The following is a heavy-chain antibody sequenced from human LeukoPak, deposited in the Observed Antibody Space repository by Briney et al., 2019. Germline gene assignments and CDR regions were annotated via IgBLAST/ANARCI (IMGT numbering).Heavy chain of an antibody. CDR2: ISGSGGST. J-gene: IGHJ6*03. CDR1: GFTFSSYA. Sequence: GGSLRLSCAASGFTFSSYAMSWVRQAPGKGLEWVSAISGSGGSTYYADSVKGRFTISRDNSKNTLYLQMNSLRAEDTAVYYCAKNKGQWPEEIYYYNYMDVWGKGTTVTVSS. V-gene: IGHV3-23*01. D-gene: IGHD6-19*01. CDR3: AKNKGQWPEEIYYYNYMDV.